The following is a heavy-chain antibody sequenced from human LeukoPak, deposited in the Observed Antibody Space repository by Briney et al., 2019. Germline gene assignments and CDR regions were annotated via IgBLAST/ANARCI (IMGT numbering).Heavy chain of an antibody. D-gene: IGHD4-23*01. CDR3: ARGTRYGGNSWYSSFWFDP. J-gene: IGHJ5*02. V-gene: IGHV4-34*01. CDR2: INHSGST. CDR1: GGSFSGYY. Sequence: PSETLPLTCAVYGGSFSGYYWSWIRQPPGKGLEWIGEINHSGSTNYNPSLKSRVTISVDTSKNQFSLKLSSVTAADTAVYYCARGTRYGGNSWYSSFWFDPWGQGTLVTVSS.